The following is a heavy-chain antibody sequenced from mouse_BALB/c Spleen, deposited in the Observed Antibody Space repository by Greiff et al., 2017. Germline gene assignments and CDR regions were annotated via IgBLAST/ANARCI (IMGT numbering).Heavy chain of an antibody. J-gene: IGHJ2*01. CDR1: GYTFSSYW. Sequence: QVQLQQSGAELMKPGASVKISCKATGYTFSSYWIEWVKQRPGHGLEWIGEILPGSGSTNYNEKFKGKATFTADTSSNTAYMQLSSLTSEDSAVYYCARSGLGRGFDYWGQGTTLTVSS. CDR3: ARSGLGRGFDY. D-gene: IGHD4-1*01. V-gene: IGHV1-9*01. CDR2: ILPGSGST.